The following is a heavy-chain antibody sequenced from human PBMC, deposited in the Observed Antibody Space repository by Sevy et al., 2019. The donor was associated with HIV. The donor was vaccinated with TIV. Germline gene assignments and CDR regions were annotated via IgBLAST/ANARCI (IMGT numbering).Heavy chain of an antibody. Sequence: GGSLRLSCAAAGFNFNNYAMTWVRQAPGKGLEWVSGISFSGSKTYYAESVKGRFSISRDPSKNTLYLQMNNVRVEDTAVYFCAETPFMDFWNCYYSFYFDFWGQGTLVTVSS. CDR2: ISFSGSKT. CDR3: AETPFMDFWNCYYSFYFDF. J-gene: IGHJ4*02. D-gene: IGHD3-3*01. CDR1: GFNFNNYA. V-gene: IGHV3-23*01.